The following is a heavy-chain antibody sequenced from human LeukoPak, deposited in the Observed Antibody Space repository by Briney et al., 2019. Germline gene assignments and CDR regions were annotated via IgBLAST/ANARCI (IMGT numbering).Heavy chain of an antibody. Sequence: SETLSLTCAVYGGSFSRSYWSWIRQPPGKGLEWIGEIHHGGGTSYNPSLKSRVTISVDTSKNQFSLKLSSVTAADTAVYYCARGRDYFDYWGQGTLVTVSS. CDR1: GGSFSRSY. J-gene: IGHJ4*02. V-gene: IGHV4-34*01. CDR3: ARGRDYFDY. CDR2: IHHGGGT.